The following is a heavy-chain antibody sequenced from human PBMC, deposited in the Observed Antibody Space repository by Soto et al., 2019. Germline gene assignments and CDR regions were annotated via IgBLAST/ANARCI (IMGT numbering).Heavy chain of an antibody. CDR3: AKGHASLPYYFVY. Sequence: EVQLVESGGGLVQPGRSLRLSCAASGFTFDDYAMHWVRQAPGKGLEWVSGISWNSGSIGYADSVKGRFTISRDNAKNSLYLQMNSLRAEDTALYYCAKGHASLPYYFVYWGQGTLVTVSS. D-gene: IGHD2-2*01. J-gene: IGHJ4*02. CDR2: ISWNSGSI. V-gene: IGHV3-9*01. CDR1: GFTFDDYA.